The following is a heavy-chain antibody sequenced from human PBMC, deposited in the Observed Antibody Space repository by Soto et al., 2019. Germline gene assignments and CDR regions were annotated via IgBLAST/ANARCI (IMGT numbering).Heavy chain of an antibody. D-gene: IGHD3-3*02. J-gene: IGHJ4*01. Sequence: GGSLRLSCKASGFSFSDYAMTWVRQAPGKGLEWVSVISGSGDNTFYAASVKGRFAISRDNSKNVLYLQMNSLSADDAAVYFCAKARAINLYGVDILFDYCGLGTLVTVYS. CDR1: GFSFSDYA. CDR2: ISGSGDNT. V-gene: IGHV3-23*01. CDR3: AKARAINLYGVDILFDY.